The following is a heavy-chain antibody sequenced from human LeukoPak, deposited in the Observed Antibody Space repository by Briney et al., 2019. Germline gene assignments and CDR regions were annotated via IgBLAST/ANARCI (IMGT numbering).Heavy chain of an antibody. Sequence: GGSLRLSCAASGFTFSSYWTSWVRQAPGKGLEWVANIKQGGSEKYYVDSVKARFAISRDNAKNSLYLQMNSLRAEDTAVYYCARDKIVGATNLDYWGQGTLVTVSS. CDR1: GFTFSSYW. V-gene: IGHV3-7*01. J-gene: IGHJ4*02. CDR3: ARDKIVGATNLDY. D-gene: IGHD1-26*01. CDR2: IKQGGSEK.